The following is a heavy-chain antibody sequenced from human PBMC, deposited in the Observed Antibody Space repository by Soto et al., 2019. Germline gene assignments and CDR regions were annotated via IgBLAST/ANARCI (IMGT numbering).Heavy chain of an antibody. CDR1: GYTFTAYP. D-gene: IGHD3-10*01. CDR3: AKKDYYAAGVYHFDH. V-gene: IGHV1-3*01. J-gene: IGHJ4*02. Sequence: QVQLVQSGAEVKKPGASVKVSCRASGYTFTAYPRHWVRQAPGQRLEWMGWINAANGDIGYSREFQGRVTITRDTSASTVYMEVSCLTSEDTAVYYCAKKDYYAAGVYHFDHWGQGTLVTVSS. CDR2: INAANGDI.